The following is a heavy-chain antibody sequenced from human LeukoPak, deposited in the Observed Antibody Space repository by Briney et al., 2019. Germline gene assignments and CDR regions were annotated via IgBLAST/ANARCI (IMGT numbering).Heavy chain of an antibody. CDR3: ARDLYYYDSSGYLSLDY. D-gene: IGHD3-22*01. CDR1: GGSITSYY. V-gene: IGHV4-4*07. Sequence: SAPLSLPCTVSGGSITSYYWSWIRQPAGKGLEWIGRIYTSGSTNYNPSLKSRVTMSVDTSKNQFSLKLSSVTAADTAVYYCARDLYYYDSSGYLSLDYWGQGTLVTVSS. CDR2: IYTSGST. J-gene: IGHJ4*02.